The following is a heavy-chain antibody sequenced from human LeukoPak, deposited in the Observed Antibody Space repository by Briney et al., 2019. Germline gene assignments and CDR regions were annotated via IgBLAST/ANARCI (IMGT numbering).Heavy chain of an antibody. D-gene: IGHD3-22*01. CDR1: GFTFDDYA. Sequence: PWGSLRLSCAASGFTFDDYAMHWVRQAPGKGLEWVSGISWNSGSICYADSVKGRFTISRDNAKNSLYLQMNSLRAEDSALYYCEKDVADSSGYGLDYWGQGTLVTVSS. CDR3: EKDVADSSGYGLDY. CDR2: ISWNSGSI. J-gene: IGHJ4*02. V-gene: IGHV3-9*01.